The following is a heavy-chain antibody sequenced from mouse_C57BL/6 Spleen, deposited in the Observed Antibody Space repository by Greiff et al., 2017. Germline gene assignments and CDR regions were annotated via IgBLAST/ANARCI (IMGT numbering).Heavy chain of an antibody. V-gene: IGHV1-61*01. Sequence: VQLQQPGAELVRPGSSVKLSCKASGYTFTSYWMDWVQQRPGQGLEWIGNIYPSDSETHYNQKFKDKATLTVDKSSSTAYMQLSSLPSEDSAVYYCARRAGTDWFAYWGQGTLVTVSA. CDR1: GYTFTSYW. D-gene: IGHD3-3*01. CDR3: ARRAGTDWFAY. CDR2: IYPSDSET. J-gene: IGHJ3*01.